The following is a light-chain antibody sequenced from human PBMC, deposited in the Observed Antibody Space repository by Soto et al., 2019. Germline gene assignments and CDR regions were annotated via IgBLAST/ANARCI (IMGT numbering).Light chain of an antibody. CDR3: HQRLSSTYS. J-gene: IGKJ2*03. CDR1: QDIANF. V-gene: IGKV1-39*01. Sequence: IQMTQSQWPLSASVGDRGTITCRASQDIANFLHWYQNKPGKDPRLLIYAASNLQRGVPSRFSGRGSGTDFNLTINSLETEDCASYDCHQRLSSTYSFRPGTKVEN. CDR2: AAS.